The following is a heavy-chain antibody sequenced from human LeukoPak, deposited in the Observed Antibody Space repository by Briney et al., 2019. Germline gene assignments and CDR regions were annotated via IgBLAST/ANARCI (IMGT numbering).Heavy chain of an antibody. CDR2: IKQDGSEK. V-gene: IGHV3-7*01. CDR3: ARDYYDSSGYYHVGYFDY. Sequence: GGSLRLSCAASGFTFSSYWVSWVRQAPGKGLEWVANIKQDGSEKYYVDSVKGRFTISRDNAKNSLYLQMSSLRAEDTAVYYCARDYYDSSGYYHVGYFDYWGQGTLVTVSS. CDR1: GFTFSSYW. J-gene: IGHJ4*02. D-gene: IGHD3-22*01.